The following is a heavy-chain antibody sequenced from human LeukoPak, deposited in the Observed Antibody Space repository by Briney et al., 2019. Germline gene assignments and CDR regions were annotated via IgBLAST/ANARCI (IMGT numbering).Heavy chain of an antibody. V-gene: IGHV4-31*03. CDR2: IYYSGST. CDR1: GGSISSGGYY. J-gene: IGHJ5*02. D-gene: IGHD3-3*01. Sequence: TLSLTCTVSGGSISSGGYYWSWIRQHPGKGLEWIGYIYYSGSTYYNPSLKSRVTISVDTSKNQFSLKLSSVTAADTAVYYCARESSLLYGFWSGFDPWGQGTLVTVSS. CDR3: ARESSLLYGFWSGFDP.